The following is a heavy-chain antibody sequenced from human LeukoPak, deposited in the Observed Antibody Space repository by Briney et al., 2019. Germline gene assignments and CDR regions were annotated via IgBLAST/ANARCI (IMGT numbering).Heavy chain of an antibody. Sequence: PSETLSLTCAVYGGSFSGYYWSWIRQPPGKGLEWIGEINHSGSTNYNPSLKSRVTISVDTSKNQFSLKLSSVTAADTAVYYCARVGGYSGYLNTYNWFGPWGQGTLVTVSS. V-gene: IGHV4-34*01. CDR2: INHSGST. D-gene: IGHD5-12*01. CDR3: ARVGGYSGYLNTYNWFGP. J-gene: IGHJ5*02. CDR1: GGSFSGYY.